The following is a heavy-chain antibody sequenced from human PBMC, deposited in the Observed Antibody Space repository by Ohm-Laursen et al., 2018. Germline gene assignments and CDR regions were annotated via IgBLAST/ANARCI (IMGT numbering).Heavy chain of an antibody. V-gene: IGHV3-9*01. CDR2: ISWNSGSI. Sequence: SLRLSCAASGFTFDDYAMHWVRQAPGKGLEWVSGISWNSGSIGYADSVKGRFTISRDNAKNSLYLQMSSLRAEDTALYYCGKAFGGYSSDSFDIWGQGTMVTVSS. CDR1: GFTFDDYA. D-gene: IGHD2-15*01. CDR3: GKAFGGYSSDSFDI. J-gene: IGHJ3*02.